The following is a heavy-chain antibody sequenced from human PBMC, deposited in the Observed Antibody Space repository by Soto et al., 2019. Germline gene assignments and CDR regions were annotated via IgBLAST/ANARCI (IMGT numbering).Heavy chain of an antibody. CDR3: ARGPTGEWLSPFDY. D-gene: IGHD3-3*01. Sequence: QMQLVQSGAEVKKPGASVKVSCKASGYSFTSYDINWVRQATGQGLEWMGWMNPNSGNTGYAQKFQGRVTMTGNTSLSTAYMELSSLRSEDTAVYYCARGPTGEWLSPFDYWGQGTLVTVSS. J-gene: IGHJ4*02. CDR2: MNPNSGNT. V-gene: IGHV1-8*01. CDR1: GYSFTSYD.